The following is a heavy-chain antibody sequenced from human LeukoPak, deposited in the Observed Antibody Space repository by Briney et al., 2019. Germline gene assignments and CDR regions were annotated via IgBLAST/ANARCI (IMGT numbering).Heavy chain of an antibody. CDR2: IYYSGST. D-gene: IGHD6-6*01. V-gene: IGHV4-39*07. Sequence: PSETLSLTCTVSGGSISSSSYYWGWIRQPPGKGLEWIGSIYYSGSTYYNPSLKSRVTISVDTSKNQFSLKLSSVTAADTAVYYCARVRGPIAARPWEGYYYYYMDVWGKGTTVTVSS. CDR3: ARVRGPIAARPWEGYYYYYMDV. J-gene: IGHJ6*03. CDR1: GGSISSSSYY.